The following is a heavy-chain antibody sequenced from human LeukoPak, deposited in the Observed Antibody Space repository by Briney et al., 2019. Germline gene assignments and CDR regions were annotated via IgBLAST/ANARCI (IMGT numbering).Heavy chain of an antibody. CDR3: ARDSANWHY. CDR1: SHTFTTYA. D-gene: IGHD5-24*01. V-gene: IGHV1-18*01. Sequence: ASVKVSCKATSHTFTTYAVSWVRQAPGQGLEWMGWLSANNGNTKYAQKFQDRVTMTTDTSASTAYMELRNLRSDDTAVYYCARDSANWHYWGQGTLVTVSS. CDR2: LSANNGNT. J-gene: IGHJ4*02.